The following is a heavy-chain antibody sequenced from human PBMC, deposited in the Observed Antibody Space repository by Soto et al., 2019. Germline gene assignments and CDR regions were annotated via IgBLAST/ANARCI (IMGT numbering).Heavy chain of an antibody. V-gene: IGHV4-31*03. D-gene: IGHD6-13*01. Sequence: PSETLSLTCTVSGGSISSGGNYWSWIRQHPGKGLEWIGNIYYSGRTYYNPSLKSRVTISVDTSKNQFSLKLSSVTAADTAVYYWARVFSDSSSFFDPWGQGTLVTVSS. J-gene: IGHJ5*02. CDR2: IYYSGRT. CDR3: ARVFSDSSSFFDP. CDR1: GGSISSGGNY.